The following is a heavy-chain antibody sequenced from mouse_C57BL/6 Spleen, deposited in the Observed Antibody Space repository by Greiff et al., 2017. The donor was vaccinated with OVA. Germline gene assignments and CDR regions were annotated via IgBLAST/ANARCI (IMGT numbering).Heavy chain of an antibody. J-gene: IGHJ4*01. CDR3: ASYGNYYGSSGAMDY. V-gene: IGHV1-50*01. D-gene: IGHD1-1*01. CDR1: GYTFTSYW. Sequence: QVQLKQPGAELVKPGASVKLSCKASGYTFTSYWMQWVKQRPGQGLEWIGEIDPSDSYTNYNQKFKGKATLTVDTSSSTAYMQLSSLTSEDSAVYYCASYGNYYGSSGAMDYWGQGTSVTVSS. CDR2: IDPSDSYT.